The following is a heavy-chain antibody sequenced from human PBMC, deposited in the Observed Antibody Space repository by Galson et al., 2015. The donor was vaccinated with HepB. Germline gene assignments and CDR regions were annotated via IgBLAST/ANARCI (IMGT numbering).Heavy chain of an antibody. CDR1: EFTFSSYS. D-gene: IGHD2-2*01. CDR3: ASCYRGYYGMDV. CDR2: IKQDGSEK. J-gene: IGHJ6*02. V-gene: IGHV3-7*03. Sequence: SLRLSCAASEFTFSSYSMDWVRQAPGKGLEWVANIKQDGSEKYYVDSVKGRFTISRDNAKNSLYLQMNSLRAEDTAVYYCASCYRGYYGMDVWGQGTTVTVSS.